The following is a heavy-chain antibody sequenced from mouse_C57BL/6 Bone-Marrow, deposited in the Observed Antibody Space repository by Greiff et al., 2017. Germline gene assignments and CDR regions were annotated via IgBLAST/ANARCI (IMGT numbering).Heavy chain of an antibody. D-gene: IGHD2-4*01. V-gene: IGHV2-3*01. CDR2: IWGDGST. CDR3: AEHQGSTMMFDY. Sequence: VKLMESGPGLVAPSQSLSITCTVSGFPLTSSGVSWVRQPPGKGLEWLGVIWGDGSTNYPSDLICRLSISKHNPKSPVFLKLNSLQTDDTATYYCAEHQGSTMMFDYWGQGTTLTVSS. CDR1: GFPLTSSG. J-gene: IGHJ2*01.